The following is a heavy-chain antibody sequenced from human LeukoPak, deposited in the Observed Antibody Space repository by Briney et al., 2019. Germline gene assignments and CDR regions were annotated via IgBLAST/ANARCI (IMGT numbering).Heavy chain of an antibody. D-gene: IGHD3-10*01. CDR3: ARLIGTRAFES. Sequence: SETLSLTCTVSGGSINSRSYYWGWVRQPPGRGLEWIGTIYYSGNTYFNPSLKSRVTISVDTSQNQFPLMLSSVSAGDMAVYYCARLIGTRAFESWGQGTLVTVSS. J-gene: IGHJ4*02. CDR1: GGSINSRSYY. V-gene: IGHV4-39*01. CDR2: IYYSGNT.